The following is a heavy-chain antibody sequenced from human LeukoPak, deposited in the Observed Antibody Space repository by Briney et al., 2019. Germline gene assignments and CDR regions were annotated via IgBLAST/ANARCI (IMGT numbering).Heavy chain of an antibody. Sequence: SEALSLTCAVYGGSFSGYYWSWIRQPPGKGLEWIGEINHSGSTNYNPSLKSRVTISVDTSKNQFSLKLSSVTAADTAVYYCARGPLGKLLRHLYYFDYWGQGTLVTVSS. J-gene: IGHJ4*02. D-gene: IGHD5-12*01. V-gene: IGHV4-34*01. CDR3: ARGPLGKLLRHLYYFDY. CDR2: INHSGST. CDR1: GGSFSGYY.